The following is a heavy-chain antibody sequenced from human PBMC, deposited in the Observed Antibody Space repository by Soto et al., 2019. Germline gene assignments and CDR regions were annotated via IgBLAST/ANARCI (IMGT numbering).Heavy chain of an antibody. CDR1: GFSLSNATTG. Sequence: GHTLVNPPETLTLTYTFSGFSLSNATTGVSWIRQPPGKALEWLAHIFSNDERSYSTSLKSRITISKDTSKSQLVLTMTNIDPVDVSSCACARWYGGSPQFDYWGQGTLVTVSS. D-gene: IGHD1-26*01. V-gene: IGHV2-26*01. J-gene: IGHJ4*02. CDR3: ARWYGGSPQFDY. CDR2: IFSNDER.